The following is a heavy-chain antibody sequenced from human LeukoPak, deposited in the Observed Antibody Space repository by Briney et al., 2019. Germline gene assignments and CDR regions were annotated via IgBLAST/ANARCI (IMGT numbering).Heavy chain of an antibody. Sequence: PGGSLRLSCVASGFTFNSYSMNWVRQAPGKGLEWVSSISSSSSSIYYADSVKGRFTISRDNAKNSLYLQMNSLRAEDTAVYYCARASGDIVETATMGSYWGQGTLVTVSS. J-gene: IGHJ4*02. CDR1: GFTFNSYS. CDR3: ARASGDIVETATMGSY. V-gene: IGHV3-21*01. CDR2: ISSSSSSI. D-gene: IGHD5-18*01.